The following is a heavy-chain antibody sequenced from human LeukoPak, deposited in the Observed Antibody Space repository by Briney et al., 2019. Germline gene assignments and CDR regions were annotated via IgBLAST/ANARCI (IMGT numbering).Heavy chain of an antibody. V-gene: IGHV3-23*01. D-gene: IGHD6-13*01. CDR3: AKCRWGSGKAAAGTFDAFDI. CDR1: GSTFSSYA. CDR2: ISASGGGT. Sequence: GGSLRLSCAASGSTFSSYAMSWVRQAPGKGLEWVSGISASGGGTYYADSVKGRFTISRDNSKNTLHLQMNSLGAEDTAVYYCAKCRWGSGKAAAGTFDAFDIWGQGTMVTVSS. J-gene: IGHJ3*02.